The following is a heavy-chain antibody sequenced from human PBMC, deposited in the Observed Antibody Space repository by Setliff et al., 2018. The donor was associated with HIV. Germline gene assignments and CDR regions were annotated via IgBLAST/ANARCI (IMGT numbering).Heavy chain of an antibody. CDR2: VVDSGSV. CDR1: GGSLTYYY. J-gene: IGHJ6*02. D-gene: IGHD2-2*01. CDR3: ARGRDCDSSNCLLRYYYNYGMDV. Sequence: SETLSLTCSIYGGSLTYYYWSWPRQSPGKGLEWIGEVVDSGSVNYNPSLKSRVTISVDPSKKEFSLKLASVTAADTAVYFCARGRDCDSSNCLLRYYYNYGMDVWGQGTTVTVSS. V-gene: IGHV4-34*01.